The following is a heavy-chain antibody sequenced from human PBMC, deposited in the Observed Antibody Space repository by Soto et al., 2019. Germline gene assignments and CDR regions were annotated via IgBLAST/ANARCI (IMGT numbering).Heavy chain of an antibody. Sequence: QEQLVESGGGWVKPGGSLRLSCTASGFTFSDYFMSWIRQAPGKGLEWLSHISTTSDFTDYADSVKGRFTISRDDAKNTLHLQMNSLRVEDTAIYYCASDRNKYGYDAMDVWGQGTTVTVSS. CDR3: ASDRNKYGYDAMDV. D-gene: IGHD3-10*01. V-gene: IGHV3-11*06. CDR1: GFTFSDYF. J-gene: IGHJ6*02. CDR2: ISTTSDFT.